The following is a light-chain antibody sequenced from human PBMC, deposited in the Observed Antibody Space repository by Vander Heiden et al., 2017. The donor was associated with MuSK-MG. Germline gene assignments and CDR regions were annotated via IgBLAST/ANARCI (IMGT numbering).Light chain of an antibody. J-gene: IGLJ3*02. CDR2: GDT. CDR3: QAYDSSLSGGV. V-gene: IGLV1-40*01. CDR1: SSNVGEGYD. Sequence: QSALTQPPSASGAAGQRVGSSCTGSSSNVGEGYDVHWYQQLPGPAPKLLIYGDTNRPSGVPDRFSGSKSGTSASLAITGLQAEDEADYHCQAYDSSLSGGVFGGGTKLTVL.